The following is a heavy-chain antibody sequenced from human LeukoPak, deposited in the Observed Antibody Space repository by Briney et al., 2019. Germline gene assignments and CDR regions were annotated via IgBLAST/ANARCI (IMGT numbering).Heavy chain of an antibody. J-gene: IGHJ4*02. V-gene: IGHV1-18*01. CDR1: GYTFTSYG. D-gene: IGHD3-22*01. Sequence: EASVKVSCKASGYTFTSYGISWVRQAPGQGLEWMGWISAYNGNTNYAQKLQGRVTMTTDTSTSTAYMELRSLRSDDTAVYYCARGMGDYNYYDSSGYLSLDYWGQGTLVTVSS. CDR3: ARGMGDYNYYDSSGYLSLDY. CDR2: ISAYNGNT.